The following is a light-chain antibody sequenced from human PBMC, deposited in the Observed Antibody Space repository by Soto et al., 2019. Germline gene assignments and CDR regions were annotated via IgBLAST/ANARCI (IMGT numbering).Light chain of an antibody. CDR2: GAS. CDR3: QQYHNWPPWT. V-gene: IGKV3-15*01. Sequence: EIVMTQSPATLSVSPGERATLSCRASQSVGSNLAWYQQKPGQAPRLLIYGASTRATGIPARFSGSGSGAEVSLTILSLQSEDFSIYYCQQYHNWPPWTFGQGTNVEIK. J-gene: IGKJ1*01. CDR1: QSVGSN.